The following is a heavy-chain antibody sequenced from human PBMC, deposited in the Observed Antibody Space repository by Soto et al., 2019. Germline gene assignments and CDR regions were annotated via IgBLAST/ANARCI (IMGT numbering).Heavy chain of an antibody. CDR2: MNPNSGNT. J-gene: IGHJ6*03. D-gene: IGHD2-2*01. CDR3: ARGTRGYCSSTSCPPAGYYHYYMAV. Sequence: GASVKVSCKASGYTFTSYDINWVRQATGQGLEWMGWMNPNSGNTGYAQKFQGRVTMTRNTSISTAYMELSSLRSEDTAVYYCARGTRGYCSSTSCPPAGYYHYYMAVWGKGTTVTV. CDR1: GYTFTSYD. V-gene: IGHV1-8*01.